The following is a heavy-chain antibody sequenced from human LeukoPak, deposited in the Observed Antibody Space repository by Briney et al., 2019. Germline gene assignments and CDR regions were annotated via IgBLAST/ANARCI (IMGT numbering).Heavy chain of an antibody. V-gene: IGHV1-2*06. CDR1: GYTFTGYY. J-gene: IGHJ5*02. CDR3: ARACSGGICYSDNWLDP. D-gene: IGHD2-15*01. CDR2: INPNSGDT. Sequence: ASVKVSCKASGYTFTGYYMHWVRQAPGQGLEWMGRINPNSGDTNYAQKFQGRVTMTRDTSITTAYMALSSLKSDDTAVYYCARACSGGICYSDNWLDPWGQGTQVTVSS.